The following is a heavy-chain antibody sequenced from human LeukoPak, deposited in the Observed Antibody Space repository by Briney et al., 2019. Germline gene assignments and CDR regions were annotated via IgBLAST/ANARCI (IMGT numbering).Heavy chain of an antibody. CDR2: ISGSGGST. V-gene: IGHV3-23*01. Sequence: VGSLRLSRAASGFTFSSYAMSWVRQAPGKGLEWVSAISGSGGSTYYADSVKGRFTISRDNSKNTLYLQMNSLRAEDTAVYYCAKGRKRTTVTTFDYWGQGTLVTVSS. D-gene: IGHD4-17*01. CDR3: AKGRKRTTVTTFDY. CDR1: GFTFSSYA. J-gene: IGHJ4*02.